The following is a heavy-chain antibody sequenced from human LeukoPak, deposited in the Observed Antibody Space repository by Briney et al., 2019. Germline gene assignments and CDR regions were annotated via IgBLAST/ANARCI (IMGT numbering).Heavy chain of an antibody. V-gene: IGHV3-30-3*01. CDR2: VSYDGSNK. J-gene: IGHJ6*02. CDR3: ARDTHYYDPSAYYSRGEYYHHGMDA. CDR1: GFTFSNYW. Sequence: PGGSLRLSCAASGFTFSNYWMHWVRQAPGKGLEWVAVVSYDGSNKYYADSVQGRFTISRDNSRNTLHLQMNSLRADDTAVYYCARDTHYYDPSAYYSRGEYYHHGMDAWGQGTPVTASS. D-gene: IGHD3-22*01.